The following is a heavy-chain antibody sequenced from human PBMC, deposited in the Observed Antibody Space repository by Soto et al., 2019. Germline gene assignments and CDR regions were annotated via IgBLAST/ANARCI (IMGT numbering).Heavy chain of an antibody. CDR2: ISGSGGST. CDR1: GFTFSSYA. D-gene: IGHD3-3*01. CDR3: ANSAKNYDFWSGYSGMYCYYGMDV. V-gene: IGHV3-23*01. J-gene: IGHJ6*02. Sequence: GGSLRLSCAASGFTFSSYAMSWVRQAPGKGLEWVSAISGSGGSTYYADSVKGRFTISRDNSKNTLYLQMNSLRAEDTAVYYCANSAKNYDFWSGYSGMYCYYGMDVWGQGTTVTVSS.